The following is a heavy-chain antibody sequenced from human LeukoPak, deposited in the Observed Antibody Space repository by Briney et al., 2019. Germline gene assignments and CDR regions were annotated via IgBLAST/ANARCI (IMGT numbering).Heavy chain of an antibody. J-gene: IGHJ4*02. Sequence: GGSLRLSCAASGFTVSSNYMNWVRQAPGKGLEWVSVIYSGGRTYYSDSVQGRFAISRDDSKNTVYLQMNSLRDEETAVYYCARDWIDRSLDYWGLGTLVTVSS. CDR3: ARDWIDRSLDY. CDR1: GFTVSSNY. D-gene: IGHD2-2*03. CDR2: IYSGGRT. V-gene: IGHV3-53*01.